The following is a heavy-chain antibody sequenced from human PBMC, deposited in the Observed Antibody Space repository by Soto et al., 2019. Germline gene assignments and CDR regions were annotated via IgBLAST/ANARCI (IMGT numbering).Heavy chain of an antibody. CDR2: IYYSGST. Sequence: QVQLQESGPGLVKPSQTLSLTCTVSGGSISSGGYYWSWIRQHPGKGLEWIGYIYYSGSTYYNPSLKSRVTISVDTSKNQFSLKLISVNAADTAVYYCARGSVVRGVHYYYYGMDVWGQGTTVTVSS. D-gene: IGHD3-10*01. CDR3: ARGSVVRGVHYYYYGMDV. V-gene: IGHV4-31*03. CDR1: GGSISSGGYY. J-gene: IGHJ6*02.